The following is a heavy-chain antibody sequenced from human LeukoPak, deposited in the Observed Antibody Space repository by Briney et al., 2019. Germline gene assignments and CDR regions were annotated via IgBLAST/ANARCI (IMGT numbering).Heavy chain of an antibody. CDR3: AREKGYSSGYDY. D-gene: IGHD6-19*01. CDR1: GGSISNYY. CDR2: IFYSGST. J-gene: IGHJ4*02. Sequence: PSETLSLTCTISGGSISNYYWSWIRQPPRKGLEWIGYIFYSGSTNYNPSLKSRVTISVDTSKTQFSLKLSSVTAADTAVYYCAREKGYSSGYDYWGQGTLVTVSS. V-gene: IGHV4-59*01.